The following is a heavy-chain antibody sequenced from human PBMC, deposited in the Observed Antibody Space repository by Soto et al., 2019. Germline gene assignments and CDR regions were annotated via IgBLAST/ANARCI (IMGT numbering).Heavy chain of an antibody. CDR2: IYPGDSDT. CDR3: TNLPVNP. J-gene: IGHJ5*02. CDR1: GYSFTSYW. V-gene: IGHV5-51*01. D-gene: IGHD2-2*01. Sequence: GESLKISCKGSGYSFTSYWIGWVRQMPGKGLEWMGIIYPGDSDTRYSPSFQGQVTLSADKSISTAYLQICRYAVLTEVSKEKTNLPVNPW.